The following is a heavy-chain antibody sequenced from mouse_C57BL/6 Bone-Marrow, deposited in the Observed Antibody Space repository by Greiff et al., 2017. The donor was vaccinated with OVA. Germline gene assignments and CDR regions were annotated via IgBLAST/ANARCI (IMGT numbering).Heavy chain of an antibody. V-gene: IGHV5-17*01. Sequence: EVKLVESGGGLVKPGGSLKLSCAASGFTFSDYGMHWVRQAPEKGLEWVAYISSGSSTIYYADTVKGRFTISRDNAKNTLFLQMTSLRSEDTAIYYCARPYYGSSYELDYWGQGTTLTVSS. CDR2: ISSGSSTI. CDR1: GFTFSDYG. CDR3: ARPYYGSSYELDY. D-gene: IGHD1-1*01. J-gene: IGHJ2*01.